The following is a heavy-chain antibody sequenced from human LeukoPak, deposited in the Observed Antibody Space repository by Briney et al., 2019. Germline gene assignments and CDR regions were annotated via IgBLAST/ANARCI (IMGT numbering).Heavy chain of an antibody. Sequence: SETLSLTCTVSGGSISSSSYYWGGIRQPPGKGLEWIGSIYYSASTYYNPSLKSRVTISVDTSKNQFSLKLSSVTAADTAVYYCARRWELLDDAFDIWGQGTMVTVSS. CDR3: ARRWELLDDAFDI. D-gene: IGHD1-26*01. CDR2: IYYSAST. J-gene: IGHJ3*02. V-gene: IGHV4-39*01. CDR1: GGSISSSSYY.